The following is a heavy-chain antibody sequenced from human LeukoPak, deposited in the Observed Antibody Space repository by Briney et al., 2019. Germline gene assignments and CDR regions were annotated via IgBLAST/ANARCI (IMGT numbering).Heavy chain of an antibody. CDR1: GVTVSSSY. V-gene: IGHV3-66*01. J-gene: IGHJ4*02. CDR2: MYSGGAT. CDR3: ARDPSPFYGDYGY. D-gene: IGHD4-17*01. Sequence: GGSLRLSCAASGVTVSSSYMSWVRQAPGKGLEWVSIMYSGGATDYADSVKGRFTISRDNSKNTLYLQMNSLRAEDTAVYYCARDPSPFYGDYGYWGQGTLVIVSS.